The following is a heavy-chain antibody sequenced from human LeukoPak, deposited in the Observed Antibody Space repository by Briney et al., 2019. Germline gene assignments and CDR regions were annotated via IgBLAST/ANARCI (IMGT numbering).Heavy chain of an antibody. D-gene: IGHD6-13*01. V-gene: IGHV3-30*02. CDR2: IRYDGSNK. Sequence: GGSLRLSCAASGFTFSSYGMHWVRQAPGKGLEWVAFIRYDGSNKYYADSVKGRFTISRDNSKNTLYLQMNSLRAEDTAVYYCAKDEGSTIHPMTPKAAADPRGQGTLVTVSS. CDR3: AKDEGSTIHPMTPKAAADP. J-gene: IGHJ5*02. CDR1: GFTFSSYG.